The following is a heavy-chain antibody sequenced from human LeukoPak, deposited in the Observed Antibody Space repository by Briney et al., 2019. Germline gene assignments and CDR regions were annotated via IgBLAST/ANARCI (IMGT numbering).Heavy chain of an antibody. CDR2: IYPGDSDT. D-gene: IGHD3-10*01. CDR3: ASARAFNYYGSGSNDAFDI. CDR1: GYSFTSYW. Sequence: GESLKISCKGSGYSFTSYWIGWVRQMPGKGLEWMGIIYPGDSDTRYGPSFQGQVTISADKSISTAYLQWSSLKASDTAMYYCASARAFNYYGSGSNDAFDIWGQGTMVTVSS. J-gene: IGHJ3*02. V-gene: IGHV5-51*01.